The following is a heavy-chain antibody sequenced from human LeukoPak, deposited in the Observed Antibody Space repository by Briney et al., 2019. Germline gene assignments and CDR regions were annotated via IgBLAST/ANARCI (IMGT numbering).Heavy chain of an antibody. CDR3: ARVPYGGSSGS. CDR2: IYSSGST. D-gene: IGHD2-15*01. V-gene: IGHV3-53*01. Sequence: QPGGSLRLSCAASGFTFRSYAMTWVRQAPGKGLEWVSVIYSSGSTYYADSVKGRFTISRDNSKNTLYLQMNSLRAEDTAVYYCARVPYGGSSGSWGQGTLVTVSS. J-gene: IGHJ5*02. CDR1: GFTFRSYA.